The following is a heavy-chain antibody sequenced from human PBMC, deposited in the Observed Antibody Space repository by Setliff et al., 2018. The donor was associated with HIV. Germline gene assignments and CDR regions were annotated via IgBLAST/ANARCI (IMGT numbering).Heavy chain of an antibody. J-gene: IGHJ3*02. D-gene: IGHD3-16*02. V-gene: IGHV1-69*10. CDR3: ARVVITIGDLIVTPGAFDI. CDR2: IIPILGIA. CDR1: GGTFSSYA. Sequence: GASVKVSCKASGGTFSSYAISWVRQAPGQGLEWMGGIIPILGIANYAQKFQGRVTITADESTSTVYMELTSLRSDDTAVYYCARVVITIGDLIVTPGAFDIWGPGTKVTVSS.